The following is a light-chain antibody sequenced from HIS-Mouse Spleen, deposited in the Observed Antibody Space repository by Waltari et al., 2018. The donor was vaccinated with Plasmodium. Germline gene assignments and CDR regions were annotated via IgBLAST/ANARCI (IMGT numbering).Light chain of an antibody. CDR1: SSDVGGYIY. V-gene: IGLV2-11*01. CDR3: CSYAGSYTWV. Sequence: QSALTPPRSVSGSPGQSVTISCTGTSSDVGGYIYVSWYQQHPGKAPKLIIYDVSKPPSGVPYRCSGSKSGNTASLTISGLQAEDEADYYCCSYAGSYTWVFGGGTKLTVL. CDR2: DVS. J-gene: IGLJ3*02.